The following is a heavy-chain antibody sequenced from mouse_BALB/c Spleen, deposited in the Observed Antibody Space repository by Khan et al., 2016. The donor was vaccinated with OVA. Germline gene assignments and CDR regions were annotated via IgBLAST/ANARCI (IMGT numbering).Heavy chain of an antibody. CDR1: GYTFTSYW. CDR2: INPSDGRT. D-gene: IGHD2-10*02. V-gene: IGHV1S81*02. CDR3: ARGGYGSLAY. J-gene: IGHJ3*01. Sequence: QVQLQQSGAELVKPGASVKLSCKASGYTFTSYWLHWVKQRPGQGLDWIGYINPSDGRTHYNEKFKRQATLPVDKSASTASMQLSSLTAEDSAVYDCARGGYGSLAYWGQGTLVTVSA.